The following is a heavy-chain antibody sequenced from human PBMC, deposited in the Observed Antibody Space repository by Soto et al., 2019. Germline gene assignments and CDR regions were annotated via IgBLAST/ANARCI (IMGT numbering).Heavy chain of an antibody. J-gene: IGHJ2*01. CDR2: ISYRGSA. CDR1: GGSISSDSYY. Sequence: QVQLQESGPGLVKPSQTLSLTCTVSGGSISSDSYYWSWIRQHPGKGLEWIGYISYRGSAYYNPSLESRVTISVDTSKNQFSLKLSSVTAADTAVYYCAREVVVVAAWHFDLWGRGTLVTVSS. V-gene: IGHV4-31*03. D-gene: IGHD2-15*01. CDR3: AREVVVVAAWHFDL.